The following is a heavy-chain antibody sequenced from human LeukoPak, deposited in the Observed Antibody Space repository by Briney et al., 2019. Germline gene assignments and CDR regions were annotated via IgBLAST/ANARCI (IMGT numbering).Heavy chain of an antibody. Sequence: GGSLRLSCAASGISFSSYWMSWVRQVPGKGLEWVADIKQDGSKEYYVDSVKGRFTVSRDNTKNSLLLQMNSLRAEDSAVYYCAALWDGGYWGQGTLVTVSS. J-gene: IGHJ4*02. V-gene: IGHV3-7*01. D-gene: IGHD3-16*01. CDR1: GISFSSYW. CDR2: IKQDGSKE. CDR3: AALWDGGY.